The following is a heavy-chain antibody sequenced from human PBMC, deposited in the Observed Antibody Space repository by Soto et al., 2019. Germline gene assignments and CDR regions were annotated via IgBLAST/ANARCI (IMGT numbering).Heavy chain of an antibody. D-gene: IGHD6-13*01. CDR2: IRSKAYGGTT. CDR3: TRDVPGIAAAGGCAFDI. V-gene: IGHV3-49*03. Sequence: PGGSLRLSCTASGFTFGDYAMSWFRQAPGKGLEWVGFIRSKAYGGTTEYAASVKGRFTISRDDSKSIAYLQMNSLKTEDTAVYYCTRDVPGIAAAGGCAFDIWGQGTMVTVSS. CDR1: GFTFGDYA. J-gene: IGHJ3*02.